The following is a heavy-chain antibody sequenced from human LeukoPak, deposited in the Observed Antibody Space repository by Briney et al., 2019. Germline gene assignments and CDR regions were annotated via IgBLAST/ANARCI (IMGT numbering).Heavy chain of an antibody. CDR3: ARGALGFDY. CDR2: ISSAGES. CDR1: VFTFRSYD. V-gene: IGHV3-13*04. J-gene: IGHJ4*02. Sequence: QPGGSLRLSCEASVFTFRSYDIQWVRQATGKGLEWVSSISSAGESYYAGSGKGRFTLSRENAKKSSYLQMNNLGAGGTAVYYCARGALGFDYWGQGSLVTVFS.